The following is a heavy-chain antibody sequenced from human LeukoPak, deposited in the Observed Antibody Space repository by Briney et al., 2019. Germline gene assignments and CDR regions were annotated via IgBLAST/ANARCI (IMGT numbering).Heavy chain of an antibody. CDR1: GYTFTGYY. CDR2: INPNSGDT. J-gene: IGHJ6*03. D-gene: IGHD4-23*01. V-gene: IGHV1-2*02. CDR3: ARGGYGGNVIRDYMDV. Sequence: GASLRVSSKASGYTFTGYYIHWVRQAPGQGLEWMGWINPNSGDTNYAQKFQGRVTMTRDPSISTAYMELSRLRSDDTAVYYCARGGYGGNVIRDYMDVWGKGTTVTVSS.